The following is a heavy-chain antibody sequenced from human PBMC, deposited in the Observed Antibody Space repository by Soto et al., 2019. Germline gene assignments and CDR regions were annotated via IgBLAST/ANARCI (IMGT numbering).Heavy chain of an antibody. D-gene: IGHD3-10*01. Sequence: GGSLRLSCAASGFTFSSYAMSWVRQAPGKGLDWVSAISGSSSTTYYADSVKGRFTISRDNAKNSLYLQMNSLRDEDTAVYYCARDRADAFDIWGQGTMVTVSS. CDR3: ARDRADAFDI. J-gene: IGHJ3*02. V-gene: IGHV3-23*01. CDR2: ISGSSSTT. CDR1: GFTFSSYA.